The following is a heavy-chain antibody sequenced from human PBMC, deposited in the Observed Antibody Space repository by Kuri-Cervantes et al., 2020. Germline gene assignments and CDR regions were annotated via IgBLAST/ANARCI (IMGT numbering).Heavy chain of an antibody. V-gene: IGHV1-45*02. D-gene: IGHD3-3*01. CDR1: AYTFTYRD. CDR2: ITRFNGNT. J-gene: IGHJ6*03. Sequence: SVKVSCKASAYTFTYRDLHWSRQAPGQALEWMGWITRFNGNTNYAQKFQDRVTITRDRSTRTAYMELSSQRSEVTALYYCASRTYYNFWSGYSSRNYYYCYMDVWGKGTTVTVSS. CDR3: ASRTYYNFWSGYSSRNYYYCYMDV.